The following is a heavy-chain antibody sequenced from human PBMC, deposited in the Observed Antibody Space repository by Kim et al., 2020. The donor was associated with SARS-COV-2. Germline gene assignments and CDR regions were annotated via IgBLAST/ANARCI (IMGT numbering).Heavy chain of an antibody. D-gene: IGHD6-19*01. Sequence: GESLKISCKASGYTFTNYWIGWVRQMPGKGLEFMGIIYPGDSETRYSPSFQGQVTISVDKSIGTAYLQWSSLKASDTAMYYRARLAVDRATIVPFDSWGQGTLVTVSS. CDR3: ARLAVDRATIVPFDS. V-gene: IGHV5-51*01. CDR2: IYPGDSET. J-gene: IGHJ4*02. CDR1: GYTFTNYW.